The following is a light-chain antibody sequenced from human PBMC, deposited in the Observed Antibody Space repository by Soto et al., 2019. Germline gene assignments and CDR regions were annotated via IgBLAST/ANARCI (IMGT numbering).Light chain of an antibody. CDR1: QSITNW. Sequence: DIQMTQSPSTLSASVGDRVTITCRASQSITNWLAWYQQKPGKAPKLLIYDASTLESGVPSRFSGSGSGTEFTLTISSLQPDDFATYHCYSWTFGQGTKVEIK. CDR3: YSWT. CDR2: DAS. V-gene: IGKV1-5*01. J-gene: IGKJ1*01.